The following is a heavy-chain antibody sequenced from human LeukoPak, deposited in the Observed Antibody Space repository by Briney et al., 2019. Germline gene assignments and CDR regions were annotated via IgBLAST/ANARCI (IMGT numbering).Heavy chain of an antibody. D-gene: IGHD3-9*01. Sequence: ASVKVSCKASGYTFTSYYMHWVRQARGEGLERMGIINPSGGSTSYAQKFQGRVTMTRDTSTSTVYMELSSLRSEDTAVYYCARGDSFGLGLKLDQPLHWGQGTLVTVSS. CDR2: INPSGGST. J-gene: IGHJ4*02. CDR3: ARGDSFGLGLKLDQPLH. CDR1: GYTFTSYY. V-gene: IGHV1-46*01.